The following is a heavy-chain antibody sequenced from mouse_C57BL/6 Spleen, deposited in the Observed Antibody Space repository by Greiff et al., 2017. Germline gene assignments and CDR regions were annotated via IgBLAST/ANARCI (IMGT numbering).Heavy chain of an antibody. CDR3: ARWIYDYDREGAMDY. CDR2: IYPRSGNT. Sequence: VKLQESGAELARPGASVKLSCKASGYTFTSYGISWVKQRTGQGLEWIGEIYPRSGNTYYNEKFKGKATLTADKSSSTAYMELRSLTSEDSAVYFCARWIYDYDREGAMDYWGQGTSVTVSS. D-gene: IGHD2-4*01. J-gene: IGHJ4*01. CDR1: GYTFTSYG. V-gene: IGHV1-81*01.